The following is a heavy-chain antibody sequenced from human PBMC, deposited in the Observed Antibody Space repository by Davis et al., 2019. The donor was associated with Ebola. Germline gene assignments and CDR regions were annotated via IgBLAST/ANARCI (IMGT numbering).Heavy chain of an antibody. J-gene: IGHJ6*02. CDR3: ARGGSIAALYYYYGMDV. Sequence: GGSLRLSCVASGYTFSDYGMHWVRQAPGKGLEWVESISSSSSYIYYADSVKGRFTISRDNAKNSLYLQMNSLRAEDTAVYYCARGGSIAALYYYYGMDVWGQGTTVTVSS. CDR2: ISSSSSYI. CDR1: GYTFSDYG. D-gene: IGHD6-6*01. V-gene: IGHV3-21*01.